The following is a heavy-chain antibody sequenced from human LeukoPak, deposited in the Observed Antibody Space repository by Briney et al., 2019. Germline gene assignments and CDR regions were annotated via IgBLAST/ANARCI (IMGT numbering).Heavy chain of an antibody. J-gene: IGHJ5*01. CDR1: GYSFTSYG. D-gene: IGHD3-10*01. Sequence: ASVNVSCKASGYSFTSYGISWVRQAPGQGLEWMGWISAYSGNTNYADNLQGRLTMTTDTSTSTAHMELRSLRSDDTAVYYCVRVAMIRGVVFKNWFDSWGQGTLVTVSS. V-gene: IGHV1-18*01. CDR3: VRVAMIRGVVFKNWFDS. CDR2: ISAYSGNT.